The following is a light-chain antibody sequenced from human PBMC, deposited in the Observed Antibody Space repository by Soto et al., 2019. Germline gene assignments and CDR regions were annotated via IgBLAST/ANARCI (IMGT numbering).Light chain of an antibody. CDR3: QHYNSYSEA. V-gene: IGKV1-5*03. CDR2: KAS. Sequence: DIQMTHSPSSLSASVGDRVTITCRASQSISSHLNWYQQKAGKAPKLLIYKASTLKSGVPSRFSGSGSGTEFTLTISSLQPDDFATYYCQHYNSYSEAFGQGTKGDIK. CDR1: QSISSH. J-gene: IGKJ1*01.